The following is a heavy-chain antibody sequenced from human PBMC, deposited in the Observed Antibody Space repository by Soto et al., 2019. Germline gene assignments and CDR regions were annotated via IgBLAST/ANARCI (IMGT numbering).Heavy chain of an antibody. CDR2: VYYSGDT. Sequence: QLQLQESGPGLVKPSETLSLTCTVSDGSFSSPYYCWSWIRQPPGKGPQWLVTVYYSGDTYYNPSLKSRVTISAATSNSPFSLTLSSVTAAVTAVDFCAMLTNYGSGSYLYNWGQGSLVPFPS. J-gene: IGHJ4*02. D-gene: IGHD3-10*01. CDR3: AMLTNYGSGSYLYN. V-gene: IGHV4-39*01. CDR1: DGSFSSPYYC.